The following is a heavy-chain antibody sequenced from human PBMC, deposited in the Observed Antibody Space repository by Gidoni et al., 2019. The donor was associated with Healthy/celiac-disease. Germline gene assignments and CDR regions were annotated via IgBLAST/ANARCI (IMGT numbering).Heavy chain of an antibody. CDR3: AAEGSSWYSNWFDP. D-gene: IGHD6-13*01. CDR2: IVVGSGNT. V-gene: IGHV1-58*01. J-gene: IGHJ5*02. CDR1: GFTFTSSA. Sequence: QMQLVQSGPEVKKPGTSVKVSCKASGFTFTSSAVQWVRQARGQRLEWIGWIVVGSGNTNYAQKFQERVTITRDMSTSTAYMELSSLRSEDTAVYYCAAEGSSWYSNWFDPWGQGTLVTVSS.